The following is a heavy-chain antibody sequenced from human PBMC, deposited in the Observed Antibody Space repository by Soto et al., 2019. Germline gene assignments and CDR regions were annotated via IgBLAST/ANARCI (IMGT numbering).Heavy chain of an antibody. J-gene: IGHJ4*02. D-gene: IGHD6-6*01. CDR3: ASGGSSLNFDS. Sequence: GGSLRLYCAASGFAFRRYWVQWVRQAPGKGLVWVSWINSDGSSTSYADSVKGRFTISRDNAKNTLYLQMNSLRAEDTAVYYCASGGSSLNFDSWGQGT. CDR2: INSDGSST. CDR1: GFAFRRYW. V-gene: IGHV3-74*01.